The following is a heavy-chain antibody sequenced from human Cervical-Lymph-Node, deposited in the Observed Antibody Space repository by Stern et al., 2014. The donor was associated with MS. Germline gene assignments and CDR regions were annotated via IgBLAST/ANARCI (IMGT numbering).Heavy chain of an antibody. CDR2: INTNTGNP. V-gene: IGHV7-4-1*02. CDR3: ARDRSRGSGVLPRGY. J-gene: IGHJ4*02. CDR1: GYTFNSYA. Sequence: QVQLVQSGPELKKPGASVTISCQASGYTFNSYALNWVRQAPGQGLEWMGWINTNTGNPTDAQGFTGRLVFSLDTSVNTAFLQISSLKAEDTAVYYCARDRSRGSGVLPRGYWGQGTLVTVSS. D-gene: IGHD2-15*01.